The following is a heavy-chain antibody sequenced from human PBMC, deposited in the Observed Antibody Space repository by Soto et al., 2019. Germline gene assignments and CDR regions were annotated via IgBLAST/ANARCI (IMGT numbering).Heavy chain of an antibody. V-gene: IGHV4-59*01. D-gene: IGHD3-16*02. Sequence: SEPLSLTCTVSGGSISSYYWSWIRQPPGEGLEWIGYIYYSGSTNYNPSLKSRVTISVDTSKNQFSLKLSSVTAADTAVYYCARVGPGYDYVWGSYRYIDAFDIWGQGTMVTVSS. J-gene: IGHJ3*02. CDR3: ARVGPGYDYVWGSYRYIDAFDI. CDR2: IYYSGST. CDR1: GGSISSYY.